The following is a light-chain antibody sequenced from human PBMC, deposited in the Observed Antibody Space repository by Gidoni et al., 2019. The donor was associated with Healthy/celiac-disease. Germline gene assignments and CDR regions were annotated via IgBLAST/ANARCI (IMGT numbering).Light chain of an antibody. CDR3: QQYNSIPVT. V-gene: IGKV1-5*03. CDR1: QSISSW. CDR2: KAC. Sequence: DIQMTQSPSPLSASVGDRVTITCRAIQSISSWLAWYQKKPGKAPKLLIYKACSLESGVPSRFSGSGSGTEFTLTISSLQPDDFATYYCQQYNSIPVTFGQXTKLEIK. J-gene: IGKJ2*01.